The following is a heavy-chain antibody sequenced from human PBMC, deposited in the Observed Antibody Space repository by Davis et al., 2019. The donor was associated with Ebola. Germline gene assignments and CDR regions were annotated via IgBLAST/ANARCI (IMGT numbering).Heavy chain of an antibody. Sequence: ASVKVSCQASGYRFTHYYMHWVRPAPGQGLEWMGIINPITGGTSYAQNFQVRVNMTRDTSTSTVYMELSSLRSEDTAVYYCAREGGRYYDSSGYVFDIWGQGTMVKVSS. CDR3: AREGGRYYDSSGYVFDI. V-gene: IGHV1-46*01. CDR2: INPITGGT. D-gene: IGHD3-22*01. CDR1: GYRFTHYY. J-gene: IGHJ3*02.